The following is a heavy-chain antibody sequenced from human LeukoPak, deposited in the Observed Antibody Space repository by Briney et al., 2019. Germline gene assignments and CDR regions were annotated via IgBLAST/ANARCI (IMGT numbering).Heavy chain of an antibody. Sequence: SETLSLTCTVSGGSISSGDYYWSWIRQPPGRGLEWIGYIYYSGSTYYNPSLKRRVTISVDTSKNQFSLKPSSVTAADTAVYYCASVTIVGATRGHYFDYWGQGTLVTVSS. D-gene: IGHD1-26*01. CDR3: ASVTIVGATRGHYFDY. CDR1: GGSISSGDYY. CDR2: IYYSGST. V-gene: IGHV4-30-4*01. J-gene: IGHJ4*02.